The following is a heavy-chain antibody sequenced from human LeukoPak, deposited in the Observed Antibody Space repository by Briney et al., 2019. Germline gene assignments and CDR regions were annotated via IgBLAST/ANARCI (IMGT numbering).Heavy chain of an antibody. D-gene: IGHD3-16*01. J-gene: IGHJ6*02. CDR2: ISAYNGNT. CDR1: GGTFSSYA. CDR3: AREETHYVYYGMDV. V-gene: IGHV1-18*01. Sequence: GASVKVSCKASGGTFSSYAVSRVRQAPGQGLECMGWISAYNGNTNYAQKVQGRVTMPTDTSTSTAYMELRSLRSDDTAVYYCAREETHYVYYGMDVWGQGTMVTVSS.